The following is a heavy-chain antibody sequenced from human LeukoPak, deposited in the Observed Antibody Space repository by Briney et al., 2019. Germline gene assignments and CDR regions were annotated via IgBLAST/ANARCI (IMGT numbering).Heavy chain of an antibody. V-gene: IGHV1-2*06. J-gene: IGHJ5*02. Sequence: ASVKVSCTASGYTFVNYYMHWVRQAPGQGLEWMGRIHPHSGGTNYAQKFQGRVTMTRDTSISTAYMELSSLRSEDTAVYYCATEVDIAMVPWGQGTLVTVSS. CDR2: IHPHSGGT. D-gene: IGHD5-18*01. CDR1: GYTFVNYY. CDR3: ATEVDIAMVP.